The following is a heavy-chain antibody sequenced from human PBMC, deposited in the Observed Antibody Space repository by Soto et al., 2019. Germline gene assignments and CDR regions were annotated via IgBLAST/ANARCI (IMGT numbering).Heavy chain of an antibody. CDR1: GYTFTGYY. CDR2: INPNSGGT. J-gene: IGHJ4*02. V-gene: IGHV1-2*02. CDR3: ARAPRGSSGWPYFDY. D-gene: IGHD6-19*01. Sequence: ASVKVSCKASGYTFTGYYMHWVRQAPGQGLEWMGWINPNSGGTNYAQKFQGRVTMTRDTSISTAYMELSRLRSDDTAVYYCARAPRGSSGWPYFDYWGQGALVTVSS.